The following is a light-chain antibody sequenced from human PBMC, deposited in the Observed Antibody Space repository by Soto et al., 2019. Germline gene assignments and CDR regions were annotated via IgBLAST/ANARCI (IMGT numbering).Light chain of an antibody. CDR2: LTS. V-gene: IGKV2-28*01. CDR1: QSLLHSDGYNY. J-gene: IGKJ3*01. CDR3: MQGLQTLPT. Sequence: DIVMTQSPLSLPVTPGEPASISCRSSQSLLHSDGYNYLDWYLQMPGQSPRLLIYLTSKRASGVPDRFSGSGSGTDFILKISRVEAEDVGVYYCMQGLQTLPTFGPGTKVHIK.